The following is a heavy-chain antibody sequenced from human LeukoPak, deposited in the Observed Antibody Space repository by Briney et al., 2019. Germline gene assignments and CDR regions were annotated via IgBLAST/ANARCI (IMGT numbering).Heavy chain of an antibody. CDR3: ARHRMTTVTN. J-gene: IGHJ4*02. D-gene: IGHD4-17*01. V-gene: IGHV4-39*01. Sequence: SETLSLTCTVSGGSISSSRYYWGWIRQPPGKGLEWIGSIYYSGSTYYNPSLKSRVTISVDTSKNQFSLKLSSVTAADTAVYYCARHRMTTVTNWGQGTLVTVSS. CDR1: GGSISSSRYY. CDR2: IYYSGST.